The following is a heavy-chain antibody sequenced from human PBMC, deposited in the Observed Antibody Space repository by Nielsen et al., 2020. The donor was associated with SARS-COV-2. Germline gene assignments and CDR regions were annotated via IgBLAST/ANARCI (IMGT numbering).Heavy chain of an antibody. D-gene: IGHD3-9*01. CDR1: GFTFSGSA. Sequence: GGSLRLSCAASGFTFSGSAMHWVRQASGKGLEWVGRIRSKANSYATAYAASVKGRFTISRDDSKNTAYLQMNSLKTEDTAVYYCYYDILTGYYPTYYYYGMDVWGQGTTVTVSS. J-gene: IGHJ6*02. V-gene: IGHV3-73*01. CDR2: IRSKANSYAT. CDR3: YYDILTGYYPTYYYYGMDV.